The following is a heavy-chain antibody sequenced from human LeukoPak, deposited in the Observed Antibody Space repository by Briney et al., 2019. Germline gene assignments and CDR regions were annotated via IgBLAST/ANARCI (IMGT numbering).Heavy chain of an antibody. CDR3: SSTDWGYFQH. CDR1: GFTFSGSA. Sequence: GGSLKLSCAASGFTFSGSAVHWGRQASGKGLEWVGGIRSKANSYATDYAEPVHGRSTISSDDSKNTAYLQMNSLTTEDTAVYYCSSTDWGYFQHWGQGTLVTVSS. CDR2: IRSKANSYAT. J-gene: IGHJ1*01. V-gene: IGHV3-73*01. D-gene: IGHD7-27*01.